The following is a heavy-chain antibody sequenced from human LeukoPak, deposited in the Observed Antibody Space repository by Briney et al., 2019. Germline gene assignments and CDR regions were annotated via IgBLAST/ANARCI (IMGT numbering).Heavy chain of an antibody. CDR1: GGSISSYY. CDR2: IYYSGST. J-gene: IGHJ5*02. CDR3: ARLLPPYSSSVVNWFDP. Sequence: SETLSLTCTVSGGSISSYYWSWIRQPPGKGLEWIGYIYYSGSTDYNPSLKSRVTISVDTSKNQFFLKLSSVTAADTAVYYCARLLPPYSSSVVNWFDPWGQGTLVTVSS. D-gene: IGHD6-13*01. V-gene: IGHV4-59*01.